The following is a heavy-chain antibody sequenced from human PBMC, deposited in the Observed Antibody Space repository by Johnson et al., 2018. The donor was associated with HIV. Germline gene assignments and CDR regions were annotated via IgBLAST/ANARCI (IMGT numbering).Heavy chain of an antibody. CDR1: GFTFDDYG. D-gene: IGHD6-6*01. Sequence: QVQLVESGGGLVQPGGSLRLSCAASGFTFDDYGMTWVRQAPGKGLEWVAFIRFDGSNKYYADSVKDRFTISRDSSQNAVYLQMSSLRAEDTALYYCARGSSGSFDLWGRGTMVTVSS. CDR2: IRFDGSNK. V-gene: IGHV3-30*02. J-gene: IGHJ3*01. CDR3: ARGSSGSFDL.